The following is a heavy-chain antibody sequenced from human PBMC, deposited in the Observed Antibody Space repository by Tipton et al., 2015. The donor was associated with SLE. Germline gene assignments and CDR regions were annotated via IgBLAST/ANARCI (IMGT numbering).Heavy chain of an antibody. CDR3: GTTSSGYGMDV. Sequence: TLSLTCTVSGGSISSSSYYWGWIRQPPGKGLEWIGSIYYSGSTYYNPSLKSRVTISVDTSKNQFSLKLSSVTAADTAVYYCGTTSSGYGMDVWGQGTTVAVSS. V-gene: IGHV4-39*01. CDR2: IYYSGST. D-gene: IGHD3-22*01. CDR1: GGSISSSSYY. J-gene: IGHJ6*02.